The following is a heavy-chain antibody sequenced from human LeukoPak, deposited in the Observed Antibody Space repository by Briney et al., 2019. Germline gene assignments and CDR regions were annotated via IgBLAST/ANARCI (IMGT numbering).Heavy chain of an antibody. J-gene: IGHJ5*02. Sequence: RGSLRLSCAPSGFTLSGYAMSWVRQAPGEGREWVSAISGSGGSTYYADSVKGRFTISRDNSKNTLYLQMNSQRAEDTAVYYCAKVLGVVWSHPDWFDPWGQGTLVTVSS. CDR1: GFTLSGYA. CDR2: ISGSGGST. D-gene: IGHD3-3*01. CDR3: AKVLGVVWSHPDWFDP. V-gene: IGHV3-23*01.